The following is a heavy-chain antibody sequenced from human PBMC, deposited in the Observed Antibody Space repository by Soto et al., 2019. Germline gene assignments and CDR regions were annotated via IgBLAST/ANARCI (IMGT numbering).Heavy chain of an antibody. V-gene: IGHV5-51*01. Sequence: YWSWIRQPPGKGLEWMGIIYPGDSDTRYSPSFQGQVTISADKSISTAYLQWSSLKASDTAMYYCARIIKPGAFDIWGQGTMVTVSS. J-gene: IGHJ3*02. CDR1: YW. D-gene: IGHD3-10*01. CDR3: ARIIKPGAFDI. CDR2: IYPGDSDT.